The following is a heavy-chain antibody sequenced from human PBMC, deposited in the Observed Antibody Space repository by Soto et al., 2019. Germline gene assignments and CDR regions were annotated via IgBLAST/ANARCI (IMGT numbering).Heavy chain of an antibody. Sequence: PGMGLEWIGSISSSGSTYCKPSLKSRFTISVDTSKNQFSLKLSSVTAADTAVYFFFFQAEDGIRDYLPVSAFLLNRSSDL. CDR2: ISSSGST. V-gene: IGHV4-39*01. J-gene: IGHJ2*01. CDR3: FFQAEDGIRDYLPVSAFLLNRSSDL. D-gene: IGHD3-9*01.